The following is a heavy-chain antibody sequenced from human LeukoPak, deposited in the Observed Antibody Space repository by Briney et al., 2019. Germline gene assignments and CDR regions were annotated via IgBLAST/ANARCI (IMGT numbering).Heavy chain of an antibody. Sequence: GGSLRLSCAASGFTFSDYYMSWIRQAPGKGLEWVSYISSSGSTIYYADSVKGRFTISRDNAKNSLYLQMNSLRAEDTAVYYCARDATDYGDYVSPLGDYWGQGTLVTVSS. CDR1: GFTFSDYY. J-gene: IGHJ4*02. V-gene: IGHV3-11*04. CDR2: ISSSGSTI. D-gene: IGHD4-17*01. CDR3: ARDATDYGDYVSPLGDY.